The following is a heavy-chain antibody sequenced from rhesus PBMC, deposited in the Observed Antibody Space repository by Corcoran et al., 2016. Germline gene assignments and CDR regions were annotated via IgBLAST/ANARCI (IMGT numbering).Heavy chain of an antibody. CDR3: ARRTGGGRFDV. CDR1: GYSISRGYY. J-gene: IGHJ5-1*01. V-gene: IGHV4-99*01. D-gene: IGHD1-44*02. Sequence: QLQLQESGPGLVKPSETLSLTCAVSGYSISRGYYWGWIRQSPGKGLVWIWYTGGSSGSTYYNPSLKSRVTISKDTSKKQFSLKLSSVTAADTAVYYCARRTGGGRFDVWGPGVLVTVSS. CDR2: TGGSSGST.